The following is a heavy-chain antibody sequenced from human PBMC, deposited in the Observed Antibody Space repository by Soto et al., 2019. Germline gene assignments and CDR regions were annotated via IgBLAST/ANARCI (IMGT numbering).Heavy chain of an antibody. V-gene: IGHV1-18*01. CDR3: AQNITSRIDS. CDR2: ISTYNSYT. J-gene: IGHJ5*01. Sequence: QVQLVQSGPELRKPGASVKVSCKTSGYTFRNYGISWVRQAPGQGLEWMGWISTYNSYTHSAKKFHGRVSMTIESSTSSTFLELRNLRTDDTAFYVYAQNITSRIDSWGQGTLVTVSS. D-gene: IGHD2-2*01. CDR1: GYTFRNYG.